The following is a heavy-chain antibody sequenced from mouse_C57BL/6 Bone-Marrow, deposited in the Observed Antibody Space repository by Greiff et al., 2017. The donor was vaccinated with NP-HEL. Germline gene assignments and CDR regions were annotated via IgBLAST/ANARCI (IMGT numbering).Heavy chain of an antibody. J-gene: IGHJ4*01. CDR2: ISDGGSYT. Sequence: EVQLVESGGGLVKPGGSLKLSCAASGFTFSSYAMSWVRQTPEKRLEWVATISDGGSYTYYPDNVKGRFTISRDNAKNNLYLQMSHLKSEDTAMYYCARDDYYSNYVAMDYWGQGTSVTVSS. CDR3: ARDDYYSNYVAMDY. V-gene: IGHV5-4*01. CDR1: GFTFSSYA. D-gene: IGHD2-5*01.